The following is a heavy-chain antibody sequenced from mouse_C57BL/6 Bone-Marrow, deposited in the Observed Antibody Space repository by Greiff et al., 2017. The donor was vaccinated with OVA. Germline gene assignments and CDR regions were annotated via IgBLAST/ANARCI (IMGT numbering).Heavy chain of an antibody. Sequence: EVQGVESGGGLVKPGGSLKLSCAASGFTFSSYAMSWVRQTPEKRLEWVATISDGGSYTYYPDNVKGRFTISRDNAKNNLYLQMSHLKSEDTAMYYCARGNYGYFFFDYWGQGTTLTVSS. J-gene: IGHJ2*01. D-gene: IGHD2-2*01. V-gene: IGHV5-4*01. CDR1: GFTFSSYA. CDR3: ARGNYGYFFFDY. CDR2: ISDGGSYT.